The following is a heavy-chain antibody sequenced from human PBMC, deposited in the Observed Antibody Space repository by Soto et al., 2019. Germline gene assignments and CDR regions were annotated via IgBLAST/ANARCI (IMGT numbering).Heavy chain of an antibody. CDR2: ITPDGSGT. J-gene: IGHJ6*02. CDR1: GFTFTTYW. Sequence: EVQLVVSGGGLVQPGGSLRLSCAASGFTFTTYWMHWVRQGPGKGPVWVSRITPDGSGTNYADSVKGRFTISRDNAKNTVYLQRSSLRAEDTAVYYCARVRAGAAKGYYGMDVWAQGTTVTVSS. D-gene: IGHD1-26*01. CDR3: ARVRAGAAKGYYGMDV. V-gene: IGHV3-74*01.